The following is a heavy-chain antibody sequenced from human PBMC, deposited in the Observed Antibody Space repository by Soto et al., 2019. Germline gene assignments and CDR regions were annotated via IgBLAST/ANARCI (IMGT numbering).Heavy chain of an antibody. CDR3: ARVVTSHCYETTRRPGHSDLDD. CDR1: GGPFSNYR. D-gene: IGHD3-16*01. CDR2: IDHSANK. J-gene: IGHJ6*02. V-gene: IGHV4-34*01. Sequence: QVHLKQWGAGLLKSSETLSLTCAVYGGPFSNYRWSWIRQPPGKSLEWIGDIDHSANKTYSPSLKGRVTLYVDTSKIQFSLNMRSETAADKGLYYCARVVTSHCYETTRRPGHSDLDDWDQGTTVIVSS.